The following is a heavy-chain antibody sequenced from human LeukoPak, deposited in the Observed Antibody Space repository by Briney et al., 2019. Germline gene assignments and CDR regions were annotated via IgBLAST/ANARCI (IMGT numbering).Heavy chain of an antibody. CDR2: ISSSSSYI. CDR1: GFTFSSYS. D-gene: IGHD6-19*01. CDR3: ARDRGSGHTPFDY. Sequence: GGSLRLSCAASGFTFSSYSMNWVRQAPGEGLEWVSSISSSSSYIYYADSVKGRFTISRDNAKNSLYLQMNSLRAEDTAVYYCARDRGSGHTPFDYWGQGTLVTVSS. J-gene: IGHJ4*02. V-gene: IGHV3-21*01.